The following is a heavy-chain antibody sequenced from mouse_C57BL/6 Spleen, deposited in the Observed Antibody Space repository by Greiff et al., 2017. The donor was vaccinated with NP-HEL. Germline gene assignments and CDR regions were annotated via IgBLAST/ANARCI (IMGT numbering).Heavy chain of an antibody. J-gene: IGHJ1*03. CDR1: GYTFTDYN. D-gene: IGHD2-3*01. CDR3: ARSIYDGYSYWYFDV. CDR2: INPNNGGT. V-gene: IGHV1-22*01. Sequence: VQLQQSGPELVKPGASVKMSCKASGYTFTDYNMHWVKQSHGKSLEWIGYINPNNGGTSYNQKFKGKATLTVNKSSSTAYMELRSLTSEDYAVYYCARSIYDGYSYWYFDVWGKGTTVTVSS.